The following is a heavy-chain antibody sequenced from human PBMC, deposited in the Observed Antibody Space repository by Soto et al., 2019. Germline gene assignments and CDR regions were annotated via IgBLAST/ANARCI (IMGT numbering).Heavy chain of an antibody. D-gene: IGHD1-20*01. J-gene: IGHJ4*02. Sequence: ASVKVSCKASGGTFSSYAISWVRQAPGQGLEWMGGIIPIFGTANYAQKFQGRVTITADESTSTAYMELSSLRSEDTAVYYCARDSGITGKSDYWGQGTLVTVSS. CDR3: ARDSGITGKSDY. CDR1: GGTFSSYA. CDR2: IIPIFGTA. V-gene: IGHV1-69*13.